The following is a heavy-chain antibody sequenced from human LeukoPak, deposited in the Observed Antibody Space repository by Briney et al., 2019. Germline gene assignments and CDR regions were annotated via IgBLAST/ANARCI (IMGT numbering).Heavy chain of an antibody. D-gene: IGHD3-16*02. CDR2: MNPNTGNT. CDR1: GYTFTSYD. CDR3: ARGPLVRLPSSFDP. Sequence: EASVKVSCKASGYTFTSYDINWVRQATGQGLEWMGWMNPNTGNTGSAQRFQGRVTMARDTSISTAYMELSSLRSEDAAVYYCARGPLVRLPSSFDPWGQGTLDTVSS. J-gene: IGHJ5*02. V-gene: IGHV1-8*01.